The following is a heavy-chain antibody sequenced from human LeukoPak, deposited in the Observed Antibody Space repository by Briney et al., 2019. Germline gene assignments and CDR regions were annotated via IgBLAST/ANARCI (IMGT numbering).Heavy chain of an antibody. D-gene: IGHD6-13*01. V-gene: IGHV3-33*01. CDR2: IWYDGSNK. Sequence: PGRSLRLSCAASGFTFSSYGMLWVRQAPGKGLEGVASIWYDGSNKYYADSVKGRFTISRDNTKNTLYLQLNSLRAEDTAAYYCARHSSSWEFDQWGQGTLVIVSS. J-gene: IGHJ4*02. CDR1: GFTFSSYG. CDR3: ARHSSSWEFDQ.